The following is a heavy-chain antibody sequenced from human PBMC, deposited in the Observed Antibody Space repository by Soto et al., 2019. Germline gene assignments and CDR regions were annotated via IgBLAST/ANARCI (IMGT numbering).Heavy chain of an antibody. V-gene: IGHV3-74*01. J-gene: IGHJ4*02. Sequence: EVQPVESGGGLVPPGGSLRLSCAASGFTFTSYWMHWVRQAPGKGLLWVSRIKSDGSSTNYADSVKGRFTISRDNAKNTVYLQVNSLRAEDTAVYYCARGGRGGFDYWGQGALVTVSS. CDR3: ARGGRGGFDY. CDR2: IKSDGSST. CDR1: GFTFTSYW. D-gene: IGHD3-16*01.